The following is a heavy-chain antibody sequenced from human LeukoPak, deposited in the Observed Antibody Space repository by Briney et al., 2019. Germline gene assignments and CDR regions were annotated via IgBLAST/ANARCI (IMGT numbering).Heavy chain of an antibody. CDR1: GGSISVYY. D-gene: IGHD2-2*01. Sequence: SETLSLTCTVSGGSISVYYWSWIRQPPGKGLQFIGYIHYTGSTNYNPSLESRVTLSVDTSKNQFSLKLRSVTAADTAVYYCARLSKDTVVLPAAMAHYFDYWGQGTLVTVSS. J-gene: IGHJ4*02. CDR3: ARLSKDTVVLPAAMAHYFDY. CDR2: IHYTGST. V-gene: IGHV4-59*08.